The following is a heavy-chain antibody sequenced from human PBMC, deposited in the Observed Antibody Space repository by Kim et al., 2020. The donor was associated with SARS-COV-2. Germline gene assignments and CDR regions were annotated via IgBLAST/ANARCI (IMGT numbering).Heavy chain of an antibody. CDR1: GFTFSSYW. D-gene: IGHD5-12*01. CDR2: IKQDGSEI. CDR3: ARQIRGARGSTIIDYYGPDV. V-gene: IGHV3-7*03. Sequence: GGSLRLSCEASGFTFSSYWLTWVRQAPGKGLQWVANIKQDGSEIYYVDSVKGRFTISRDNAKNSLYLQMNSLRAEDTAVYYCARQIRGARGSTIIDYYGPDVWGQGATVTVSS. J-gene: IGHJ6*02.